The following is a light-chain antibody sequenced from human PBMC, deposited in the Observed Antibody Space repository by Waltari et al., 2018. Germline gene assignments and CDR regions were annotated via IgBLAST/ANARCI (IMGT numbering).Light chain of an antibody. CDR1: QSVSSS. CDR3: QQRSNWPPT. J-gene: IGKJ1*01. V-gene: IGKV3-11*01. CDR2: DVS. Sequence: IVLTQPPATLSLSPGERATRSCRASQSVSSSLAWYQQKPGQAPRLLFHDVSNRATGIPARFSVSGSGTDFTLTISSLEAEDFAVYYCQQRSNWPPTFGQGTKVEIK.